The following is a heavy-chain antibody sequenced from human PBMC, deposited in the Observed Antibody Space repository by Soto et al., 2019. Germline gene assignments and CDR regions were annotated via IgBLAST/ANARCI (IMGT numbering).Heavy chain of an antibody. CDR3: ARDLWGYYGVDCYPLDV. CDR1: GGSISGYY. J-gene: IGHJ6*02. V-gene: IGHV4-59*01. Sequence: ETLSLTWTGSGGSISGYYWSWIRQPPGKGLEWIGYIYYSGSTNYNPSLKSRVTISVDTSKNQFSLKMNSVTAADTAVYYCARDLWGYYGVDCYPLDVLGQGTTVTVSS. D-gene: IGHD2-21*02. CDR2: IYYSGST.